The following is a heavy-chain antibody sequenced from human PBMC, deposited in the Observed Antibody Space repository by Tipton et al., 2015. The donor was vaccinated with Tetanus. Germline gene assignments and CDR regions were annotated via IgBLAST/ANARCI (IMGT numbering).Heavy chain of an antibody. CDR1: GFTFSSYA. CDR3: TKWRYVLLTGYSGAFFDF. V-gene: IGHV3-23*01. Sequence: SLRLSCAASGFTFSSYAMSWVRQAPGKGLEWGSTISGDGDNTYYADSVKGRFTISRDNSKTTLYLQMNSLRAEDTAVYYCTKWRYVLLTGYSGAFFDFWGHGTLVTVSS. CDR2: ISGDGDNT. D-gene: IGHD3-9*01. J-gene: IGHJ5*01.